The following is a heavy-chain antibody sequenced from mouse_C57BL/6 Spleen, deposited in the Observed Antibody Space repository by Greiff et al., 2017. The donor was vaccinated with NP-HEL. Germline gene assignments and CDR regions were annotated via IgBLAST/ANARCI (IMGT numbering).Heavy chain of an antibody. D-gene: IGHD1-1*01. CDR3: ARHGTTEDYFDY. Sequence: EVMLVESGGGLVKPGGSLKLSCAASGFTFSSYTMSWVRQTPEKRLEWVATISGGGGNTYYPDSVKGRFTISRDNAKNTLYLQMSSLRSEDTALYYCARHGTTEDYFDYWGQGTTLTVSS. CDR1: GFTFSSYT. J-gene: IGHJ2*01. CDR2: ISGGGGNT. V-gene: IGHV5-9*01.